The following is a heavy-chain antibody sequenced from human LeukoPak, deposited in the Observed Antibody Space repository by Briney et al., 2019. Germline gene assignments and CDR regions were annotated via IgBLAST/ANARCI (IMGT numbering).Heavy chain of an antibody. CDR3: ARVLGYCSSTSCYPYNRFDP. J-gene: IGHJ5*02. CDR1: GGSISSYY. CDR2: IYYSGST. V-gene: IGHV4-59*01. Sequence: PSETLSLTCTVSGGSISSYYWSWIRQPPGKGLEWIGYIYYSGSTNYNPSLKSRVTISVDTSKNQFSLKLSSVTAADTAVYYCARVLGYCSSTSCYPYNRFDPWGQGTLVTVSS. D-gene: IGHD2-2*01.